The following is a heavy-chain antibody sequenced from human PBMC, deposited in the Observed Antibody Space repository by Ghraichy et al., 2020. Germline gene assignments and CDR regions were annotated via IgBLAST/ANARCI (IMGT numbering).Heavy chain of an antibody. V-gene: IGHV4-39*01. CDR2: MYYSGST. D-gene: IGHD3-9*01. Sequence: SETLSLTCTVSGGSISSSSYYWGWIRQPPGKGLEWIGNMYYSGSTYHNPSLKSRVTISVDTPKYQFSMKLTSVTATDTAVYYCARLEYYDILAGYYIPSYFDHWGQGTLVTVSS. CDR1: GGSISSSSYY. CDR3: ARLEYYDILAGYYIPSYFDH. J-gene: IGHJ4*02.